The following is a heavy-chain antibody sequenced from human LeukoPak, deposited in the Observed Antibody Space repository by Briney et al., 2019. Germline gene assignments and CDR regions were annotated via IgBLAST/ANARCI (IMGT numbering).Heavy chain of an antibody. Sequence: GASVKVSCKASGYTFTSYYMHWVRQAPGQGLELMGIINPSGGSTSYAQKFQGRVTMTRDTSTSTVYMELSSLRSEDTAVYYCAREASSPNYYDSSGHFDYWGQGTLVTVSS. D-gene: IGHD3-22*01. J-gene: IGHJ4*02. CDR1: GYTFTSYY. V-gene: IGHV1-46*01. CDR2: INPSGGST. CDR3: AREASSPNYYDSSGHFDY.